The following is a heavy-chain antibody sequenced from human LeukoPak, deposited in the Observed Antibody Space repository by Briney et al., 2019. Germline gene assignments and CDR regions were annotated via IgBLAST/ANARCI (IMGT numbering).Heavy chain of an antibody. D-gene: IGHD3-16*01. CDR3: ARTAIWGIMNWYLDY. J-gene: IGHJ2*01. CDR1: VFILSVSL. Sequence: GGGLRVSCAASVFILSVSLLTWVRQAPGKGVEWVSFIHSGGNTYYADYVKGRFTISRDISDNTLYLQKNTLRVEDTAVYYYARTAIWGIMNWYLDYWGRGTLVVVSS. V-gene: IGHV3-53*01. CDR2: IHSGGNT.